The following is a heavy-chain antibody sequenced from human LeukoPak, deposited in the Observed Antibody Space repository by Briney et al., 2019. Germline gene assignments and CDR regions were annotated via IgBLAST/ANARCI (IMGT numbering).Heavy chain of an antibody. J-gene: IGHJ5*02. CDR2: IIPMFRTS. CDR3: AREYYGSGSYWFDP. D-gene: IGHD3-10*01. Sequence: SVKVSCKASGGTFSSYTVTWVRQAPGQGLEWMGGIIPMFRTSNYAQKFQGRVTMTTDTSTTTAYMELRSLRSDDTAVYYCAREYYGSGSYWFDPWGQGTLVAVSS. CDR1: GGTFSSYT. V-gene: IGHV1-69*05.